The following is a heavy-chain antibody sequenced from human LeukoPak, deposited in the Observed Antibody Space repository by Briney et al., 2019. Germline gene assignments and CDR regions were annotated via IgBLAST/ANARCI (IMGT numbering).Heavy chain of an antibody. V-gene: IGHV1-69*05. Sequence: SVKVSCKASGGTFSSYAISWVRQAPGQGLEWMGGIIPIFGTANYAQKFQGRVTITTDESTSTAYMELSSLKSEDTAVYYCATHKDIVVVVAATWPYYFDYWGQGTLVTVSS. J-gene: IGHJ4*02. CDR1: GGTFSSYA. CDR2: IIPIFGTA. D-gene: IGHD2-15*01. CDR3: ATHKDIVVVVAATWPYYFDY.